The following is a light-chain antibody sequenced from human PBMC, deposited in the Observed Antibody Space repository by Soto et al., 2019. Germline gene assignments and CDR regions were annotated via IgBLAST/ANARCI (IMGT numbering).Light chain of an antibody. J-gene: IGKJ4*01. CDR1: QSISSW. V-gene: IGKV1-5*03. CDR3: QQYNSYSLT. Sequence: DIQMTQSPSTLSASVGDRVTITCRASQSISSWLAWYQQKPGEAPKLLIYKASSLESGVPSRFSGSGSGTEFTLTIFSLQPDDFATYYCQQYNSYSLTFGGGTKVDIK. CDR2: KAS.